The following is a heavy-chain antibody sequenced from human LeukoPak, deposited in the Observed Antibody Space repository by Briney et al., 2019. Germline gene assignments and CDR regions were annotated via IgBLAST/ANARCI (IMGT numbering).Heavy chain of an antibody. D-gene: IGHD3-22*01. CDR3: ARYYYDSNNDPSFDY. CDR1: GFTFSDYY. CDR2: ISTGGSAM. Sequence: SGGSLRLSCAASGFTFSDYYMTWIRQAPGKRLEWLSYISTGGSAMFSADSLSGRFTISRDDAKNLLYLQMDSLRAEDTAVYYCARYYYDSNNDPSFDYWGQGTLVTVSS. V-gene: IGHV3-11*04. J-gene: IGHJ4*02.